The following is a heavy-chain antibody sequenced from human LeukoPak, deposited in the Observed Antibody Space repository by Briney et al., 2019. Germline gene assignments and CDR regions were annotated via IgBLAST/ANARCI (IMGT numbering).Heavy chain of an antibody. V-gene: IGHV4-59*01. D-gene: IGHD6-19*01. J-gene: IGHJ2*01. CDR2: IYYSGST. CDR1: GGSISSYY. CDR3: ARIRSGSVWYWAWYFDL. Sequence: PSETLSLTCTVSGGSISSYYWSWIRQPPGKGLEWIGYIYYSGSTNYNTSLKSRVTISVATSKNQFSLKLNSVTAADTAVYYCARIRSGSVWYWAWYFDLWGRGTLVTVSS.